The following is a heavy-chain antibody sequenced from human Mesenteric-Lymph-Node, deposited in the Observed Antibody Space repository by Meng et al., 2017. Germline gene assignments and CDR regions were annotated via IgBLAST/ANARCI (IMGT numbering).Heavy chain of an antibody. J-gene: IGHJ3*02. Sequence: GGSLRLSCAASGFTLTDYAMHWVRQAPGKGLEWVAIIWYDGSKKYYVESVKGRFTISRDNSKNTLHLQMNSLRAEDTAVYYCARESIWAFDIWGQGTMVTVSS. CDR2: IWYDGSKK. V-gene: IGHV3-33*01. D-gene: IGHD2-21*01. CDR1: GFTLTDYA. CDR3: ARESIWAFDI.